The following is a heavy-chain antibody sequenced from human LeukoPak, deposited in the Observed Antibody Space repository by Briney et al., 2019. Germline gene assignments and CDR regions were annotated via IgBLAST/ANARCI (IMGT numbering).Heavy chain of an antibody. V-gene: IGHV4-59*01. CDR2: IYYSGST. CDR1: GGSTSSYY. D-gene: IGHD6-19*01. CDR3: ARDSGQWLVPRGDYYYGMDV. Sequence: SETLSLTCTVSGGSTSSYYWSWIRQPPGKGLEWIGYIYYSGSTNYNPSLKSRVTISVDTSKNQFSLKLSSVTAADTAVYYCARDSGQWLVPRGDYYYGMDVWGQGTTVTVSS. J-gene: IGHJ6*02.